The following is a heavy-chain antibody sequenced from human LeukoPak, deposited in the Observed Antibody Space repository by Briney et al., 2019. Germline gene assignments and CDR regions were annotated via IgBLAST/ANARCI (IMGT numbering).Heavy chain of an antibody. Sequence: HPGGSLRLSCVASGFTFSAYYMQWVRQDPRKGLVWVSRISGDGTNIDYADSVRGRFTISRDNAKNTVYLQMNTLRVEDTAVYFCTRDLLDYDLSTGLHHYYMDVWGQGTTVTVSS. D-gene: IGHD3-9*01. V-gene: IGHV3-74*01. CDR2: ISGDGTNI. J-gene: IGHJ6*02. CDR3: TRDLLDYDLSTGLHHYYMDV. CDR1: GFTFSAYY.